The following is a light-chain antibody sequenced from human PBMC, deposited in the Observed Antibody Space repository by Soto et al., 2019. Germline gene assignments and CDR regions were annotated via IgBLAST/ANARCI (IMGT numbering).Light chain of an antibody. CDR1: QHVGST. CDR3: QQYYNWTPWT. CDR2: GAS. V-gene: IGKV3-15*01. J-gene: IGKJ1*01. Sequence: ETVMTQSPATLSVSPGEIATLSCRASQHVGSTVAWYQQKPGQAPRLLISGASTRATGIPFRLSGSGSGTKFTLAIRSLQSEDFGIYYCQQYYNWTPWTVGQGTKVEIK.